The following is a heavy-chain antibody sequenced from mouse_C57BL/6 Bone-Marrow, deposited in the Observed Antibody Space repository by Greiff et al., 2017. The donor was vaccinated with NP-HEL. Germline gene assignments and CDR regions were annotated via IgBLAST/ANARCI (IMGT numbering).Heavy chain of an antibody. CDR1: GYTFTSYW. CDR2: IHPSDSDT. J-gene: IGHJ4*01. Sequence: VQLQQPGAELVKPGASVKVSCKASGYTFTSYWMHWVKQRPGQGLEWIGRIHPSDSDTNYNQKFKGKATLTVDKSSSTAYMQLSSLTSEDSAVYYCAIQYYGSSLYAMDYWGQGTSVTVSS. CDR3: AIQYYGSSLYAMDY. D-gene: IGHD1-1*01. V-gene: IGHV1-74*01.